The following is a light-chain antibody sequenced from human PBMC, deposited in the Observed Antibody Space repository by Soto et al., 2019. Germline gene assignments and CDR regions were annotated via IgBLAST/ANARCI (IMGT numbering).Light chain of an antibody. CDR3: NSYTSSTSRPYV. CDR1: TNDVGGYNY. V-gene: IGLV2-14*01. CDR2: EVS. J-gene: IGLJ1*01. Sequence: QSALTQPASVSGSPGQSIIISCTGTTNDVGGYNYVSWYQQHPGKAPKLLIFEVSSRPSGVSNRFSGSKSGNTASLTISALQAEDEADYFCNSYTSSTSRPYVFGTGTKLTVL.